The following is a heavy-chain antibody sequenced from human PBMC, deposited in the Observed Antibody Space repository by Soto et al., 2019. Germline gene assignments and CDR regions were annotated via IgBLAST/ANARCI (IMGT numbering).Heavy chain of an antibody. Sequence: WGSLRLSCAASGFTFSSYGMHWVRQAPGKGLEWVAVISYDGSNKYYADSVKGRFTISRDNSKNTLYLQMNSLRAEDTAVYYCAKDRKNYDFWSGYYVYWGQGTLVTVSS. CDR2: ISYDGSNK. CDR3: AKDRKNYDFWSGYYVY. D-gene: IGHD3-3*01. V-gene: IGHV3-30*18. J-gene: IGHJ4*02. CDR1: GFTFSSYG.